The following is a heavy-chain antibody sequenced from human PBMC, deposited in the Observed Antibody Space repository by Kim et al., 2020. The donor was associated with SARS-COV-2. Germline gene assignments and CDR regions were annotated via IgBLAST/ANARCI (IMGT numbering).Heavy chain of an antibody. CDR2: IKSKTDGGTT. CDR3: TTGGSSWYEKVYYYGMDV. J-gene: IGHJ6*02. Sequence: GGSLRLSCAASGFTFSNAWMSWVRQAPGKGLEWVGRIKSKTDGGTTDYAAPVKGRFTISRDDSKNTLYLQMNSLKTEDTAVYYCTTGGSSWYEKVYYYGMDVWGQGTTVTVSS. V-gene: IGHV3-15*01. D-gene: IGHD6-13*01. CDR1: GFTFSNAW.